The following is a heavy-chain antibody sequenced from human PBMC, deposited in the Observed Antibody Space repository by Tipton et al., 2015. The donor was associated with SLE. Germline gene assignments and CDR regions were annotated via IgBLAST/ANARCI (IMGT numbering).Heavy chain of an antibody. CDR3: AAGKSSSSSGFDY. J-gene: IGHJ4*02. CDR2: ISSSGSTI. D-gene: IGHD6-6*01. V-gene: IGHV3-48*03. Sequence: SLRLSCAASGFTFSSYEMSWVRQAPGKGLEWVSYISSSGSTIYYADSVKGRFTISRDNAKNSLYLQMNSLRAEDTAVYYCAAGKSSSSSGFDYWGQGTLVTVSS. CDR1: GFTFSSYE.